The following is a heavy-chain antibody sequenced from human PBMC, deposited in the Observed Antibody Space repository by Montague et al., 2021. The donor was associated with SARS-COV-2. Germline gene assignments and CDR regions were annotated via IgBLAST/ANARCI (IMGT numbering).Heavy chain of an antibody. J-gene: IGHJ6*02. CDR2: IYYSGST. V-gene: IGHV4-59*01. D-gene: IGHD2-8*01. Sequence: SETLSLTCTVSGGSISGCYWSWIRQSPGKGLEWIGYIYYSGSTKXNPXLESRVTVSVDRSKNQVSLKLSSVTPADTAVYYCARLLRSCSNGVCRTYYYYAMDVWGQGTTVTVSS. CDR3: ARLLRSCSNGVCRTYYYYAMDV. CDR1: GGSISGCY.